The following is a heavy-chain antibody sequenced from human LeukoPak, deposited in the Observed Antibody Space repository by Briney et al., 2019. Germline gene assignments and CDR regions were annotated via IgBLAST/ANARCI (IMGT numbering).Heavy chain of an antibody. J-gene: IGHJ6*03. Sequence: GGSLRLSCAASGFTFSSYWMSWVRQAPGKGLEWVANIKQDGSEKYYVDSVKGRFTISRDNAKNSLYLQMNSLRAEDTAVYYCARDRYSSSSDYYYYMDDWGKGTTVTFSS. D-gene: IGHD6-6*01. V-gene: IGHV3-7*01. CDR1: GFTFSSYW. CDR2: IKQDGSEK. CDR3: ARDRYSSSSDYYYYMDD.